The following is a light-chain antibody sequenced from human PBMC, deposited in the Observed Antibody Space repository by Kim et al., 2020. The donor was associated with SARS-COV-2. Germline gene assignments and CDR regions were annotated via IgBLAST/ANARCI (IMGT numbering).Light chain of an antibody. Sequence: SHELTQPPSVSVAPGKTARITCGGNNIGSKSVHWYQQKPGQAPVLVIYYDSDRPSGIPERFSGSNSGNTATLTISRVEAGDEADYYCQVWDSSSDLLVFG. V-gene: IGLV3-21*04. J-gene: IGLJ2*01. CDR2: YDS. CDR1: NIGSKS. CDR3: QVWDSSSDLLV.